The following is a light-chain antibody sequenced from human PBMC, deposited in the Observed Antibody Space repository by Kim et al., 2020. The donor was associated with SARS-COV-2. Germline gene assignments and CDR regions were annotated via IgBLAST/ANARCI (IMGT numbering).Light chain of an antibody. CDR1: SGSIDDNY. J-gene: IGLJ2*01. V-gene: IGLV6-57*03. CDR3: QSYNRSNVV. Sequence: GETVTISTTRSSGSIDDNYVQWYQQRPGGVPTAVIYEDDQRPSGVSDRFSGSIDNSSNSASLTISGLKTEDEADYYCQSYNRSNVVFGGGTQLTVL. CDR2: EDD.